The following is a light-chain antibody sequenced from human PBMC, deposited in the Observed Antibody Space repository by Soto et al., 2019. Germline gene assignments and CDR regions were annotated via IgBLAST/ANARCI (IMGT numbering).Light chain of an antibody. Sequence: EIVLTQSPATLSLSPGERATLSCRASQSFSSYLAWYQQKPGQAPRLLIYDASKRATGIPARFSGRGSGTDFTLTISSLAPEHFAVYYCQQRSNWPPVITFGQGTRLEIK. J-gene: IGKJ5*01. CDR2: DAS. CDR3: QQRSNWPPVIT. V-gene: IGKV3-11*01. CDR1: QSFSSY.